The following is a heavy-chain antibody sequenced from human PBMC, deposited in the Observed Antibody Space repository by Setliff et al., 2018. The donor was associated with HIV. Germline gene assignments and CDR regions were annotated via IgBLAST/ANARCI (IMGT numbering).Heavy chain of an antibody. CDR2: FYTTGN. V-gene: IGHV4-39*02. J-gene: IGHJ4*02. CDR3: ARDRVPIY. CDR1: GDFISSSSYY. D-gene: IGHD3-10*01. Sequence: KPSETLSLTCTVFGDFISSSSYYWTWIRQPPGKGLEWIGSFYTTGNVYSPSFKSRVSISIDTAKTQLSLRLTSLSAADTAVYYCARDRVPIYWGQGMLVTVSS.